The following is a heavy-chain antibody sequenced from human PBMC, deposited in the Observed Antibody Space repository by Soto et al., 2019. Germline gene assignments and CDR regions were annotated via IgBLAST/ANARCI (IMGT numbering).Heavy chain of an antibody. CDR1: GGSISSAAYY. CDR3: AREYTYGSNFFDC. Sequence: PSETLSLTCTVSGGSISSAAYYWSWIRQHPGKGLEWIGYISHSGSTYYTPSLKSRVIISAVTSKNQFSVNLTSVTAADTAVYYCAREYTYGSNFFDCWGQGALVTVSS. CDR2: ISHSGST. V-gene: IGHV4-31*03. J-gene: IGHJ4*02. D-gene: IGHD5-18*01.